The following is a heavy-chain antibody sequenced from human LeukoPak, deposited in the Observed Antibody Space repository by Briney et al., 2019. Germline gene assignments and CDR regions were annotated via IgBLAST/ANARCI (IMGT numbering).Heavy chain of an antibody. V-gene: IGHV4-39*01. Sequence: SETLSLTCTVSGGSISSSSYYWGWVRQPPGKGLEWIGGIYYSGSTYYNPSLKSRVTISVDTSKNQFSLKLSSVTAADTAVYYCARLSYYYDSSGPEYFQHWGQGTLVTVSS. D-gene: IGHD3-22*01. CDR3: ARLSYYYDSSGPEYFQH. CDR1: GGSISSSSYY. CDR2: IYYSGST. J-gene: IGHJ1*01.